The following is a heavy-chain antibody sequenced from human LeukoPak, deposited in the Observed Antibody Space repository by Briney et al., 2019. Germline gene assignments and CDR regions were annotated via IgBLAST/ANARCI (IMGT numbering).Heavy chain of an antibody. CDR1: GGSFSGYY. V-gene: IGHV4-34*01. CDR3: VRQERQSNWFDP. CDR2: INHSGST. Sequence: SETLSLTCAVYGGSFSGYYWSWIRQPPGKGLEWIGEINHSGSTNYNPSLKSRVTISVDTSKNQFSLKLSSVTATDTAVYYCVRQERQSNWFDPWGQGTLVIVSS. J-gene: IGHJ5*02.